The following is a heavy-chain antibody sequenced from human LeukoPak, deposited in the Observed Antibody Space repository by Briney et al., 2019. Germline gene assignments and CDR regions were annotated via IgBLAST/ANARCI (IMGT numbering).Heavy chain of an antibody. CDR2: ISSSSSYI. Sequence: GGSLRLSCAASGFTFSSYSMNWVRQAPGKGLEWVSSISSSSSYIYYADSVKGRFTISRDNAKNSLYLQMNSLRAEDTAVYYCATSSSWYHLSVAYFDYWGQGTLVTVSS. J-gene: IGHJ4*02. D-gene: IGHD6-13*01. V-gene: IGHV3-21*01. CDR1: GFTFSSYS. CDR3: ATSSSWYHLSVAYFDY.